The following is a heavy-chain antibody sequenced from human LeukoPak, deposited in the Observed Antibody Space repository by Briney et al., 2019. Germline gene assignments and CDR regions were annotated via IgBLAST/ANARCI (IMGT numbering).Heavy chain of an antibody. CDR3: ARDIKRSRARWENLGFDP. CDR2: IYTSGST. J-gene: IGHJ5*02. D-gene: IGHD1-14*01. Sequence: SETLPLTCTVSGGSISSGSYYWSWIRQPAGKGLEWIGRIYTSGSTNYNPSLKSRVTISVDTSKNQFSLKLSSVTAADTAVYYCARDIKRSRARWENLGFDPWGQGTLVTVSS. CDR1: GGSISSGSYY. V-gene: IGHV4-61*02.